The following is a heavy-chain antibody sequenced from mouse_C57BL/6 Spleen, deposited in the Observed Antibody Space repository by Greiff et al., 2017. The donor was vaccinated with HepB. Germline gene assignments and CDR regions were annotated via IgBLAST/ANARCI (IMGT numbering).Heavy chain of an antibody. CDR2: INPNNGGT. CDR1: GYTFTDYN. CDR3: ARLDGFHFDY. Sequence: EVKLMESGPELVKPGASVKMSCKASGYTFTDYNMHWVKQSHGKSLEWIGYINPNNGGTSYNQKFKGKATLTVNKSSSTAYMELRSLTSEDSAVYYCARLDGFHFDYWGQGTTLTVSS. D-gene: IGHD2-3*01. V-gene: IGHV1-22*01. J-gene: IGHJ2*01.